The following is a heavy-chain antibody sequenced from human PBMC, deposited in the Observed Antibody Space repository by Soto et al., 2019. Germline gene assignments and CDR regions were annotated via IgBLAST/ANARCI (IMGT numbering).Heavy chain of an antibody. CDR2: IYSSGST. CDR1: NGSINSYH. D-gene: IGHD3-16*01. CDR3: ARHLRRADFRGSWGFDY. V-gene: IGHV4-59*08. J-gene: IGHJ4*02. Sequence: QVHLQESGPGLVKPSETLSLTCTVSNGSINSYHWSWIRQPPGKRLEWIGYIYSSGSTNYNPSLKSRVTILADTSRNQFSLRLSSVTAADSAVYHCARHLRRADFRGSWGFDYWGPGTLVTVSS.